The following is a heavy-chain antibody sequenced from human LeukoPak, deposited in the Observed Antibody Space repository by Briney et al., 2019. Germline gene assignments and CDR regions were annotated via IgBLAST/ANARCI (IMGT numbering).Heavy chain of an antibody. CDR2: ISSTSSAI. CDR1: GFTFSSFS. V-gene: IGHV3-48*04. J-gene: IGHJ4*02. Sequence: GGSLRLSCAASGFTFSSFSMNWVRQAPGKGLEWLSYISSTSSAIYYADSLKGRFTISRDNAKNSLYLQMNSLRAEDTAVYYCARVIASYGDSAYWGEGTVVTVS. CDR3: ARVIASYGDSAY. D-gene: IGHD5-18*01.